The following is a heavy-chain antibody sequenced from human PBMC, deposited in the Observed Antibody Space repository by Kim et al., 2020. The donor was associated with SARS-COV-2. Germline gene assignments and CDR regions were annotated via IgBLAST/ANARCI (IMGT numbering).Heavy chain of an antibody. CDR2: TYYRSKWYN. Sequence: SQTLSLTCAISGDSVSSNSAAWNWIRQSPSRGLEWLGRTYYRSKWYNDYAVSVKSRITINPDTSKNQFSLQLNSVTPEDTAVYYCARVGYCSSTSCSGFDYWGQGTLVTVSS. J-gene: IGHJ4*02. CDR1: GDSVSSNSAA. V-gene: IGHV6-1*01. D-gene: IGHD2-2*01. CDR3: ARVGYCSSTSCSGFDY.